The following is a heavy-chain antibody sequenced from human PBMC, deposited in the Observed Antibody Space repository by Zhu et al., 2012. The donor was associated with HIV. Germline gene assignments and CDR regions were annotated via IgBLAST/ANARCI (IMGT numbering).Heavy chain of an antibody. CDR2: ISWNSGSI. V-gene: IGHV3-9*03. CDR1: GFTFDDYA. J-gene: IGHJ4*02. D-gene: IGHD6-25*01. CDR3: DKKVGRLRYPYYFDY. Sequence: EVQLVESGGGLVQPGRSLRLSCAASGFTFDDYAMHWVRQAPGKGLEWVSGISWNSGSIGYADSVKGRFTISRDNAKNSLYLQMNSLRAEDMALYYCDKKVGRLRYPYYFDYWAREPWSPSPQ.